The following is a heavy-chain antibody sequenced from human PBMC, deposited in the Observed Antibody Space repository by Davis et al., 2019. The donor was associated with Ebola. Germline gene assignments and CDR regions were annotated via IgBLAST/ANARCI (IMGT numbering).Heavy chain of an antibody. CDR2: ISSSSSYI. V-gene: IGHV3-21*01. CDR1: GFTPSSCS. CDR3: AGGHVSSDD. J-gene: IGHJ4*02. Sequence: ARSLRLSCLASGFTPSSCSMNWVCQAPGKGLEWVSSISSSSSYIYYADSVKGRFTISRDNAKNSLYLQMNSLRAEDTAVYYCAGGHVSSDDWGQGTLVTVSS.